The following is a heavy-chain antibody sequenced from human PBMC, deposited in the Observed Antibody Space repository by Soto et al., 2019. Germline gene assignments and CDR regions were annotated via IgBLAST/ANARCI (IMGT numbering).Heavy chain of an antibody. D-gene: IGHD5-18*01. V-gene: IGHV4-34*01. CDR2: INHSGST. CDR3: ARMDTAMGDYYYYGMDV. J-gene: IGHJ6*02. CDR1: GGSFSGYY. Sequence: SETLSLTCAVYGGSFSGYYWSWIRQPPGKGLEWIGEINHSGSTNYNPSLKSRVTISVDTSKNQFSLKLSSVTAADTAVYYCARMDTAMGDYYYYGMDVWGQGTTVTVSS.